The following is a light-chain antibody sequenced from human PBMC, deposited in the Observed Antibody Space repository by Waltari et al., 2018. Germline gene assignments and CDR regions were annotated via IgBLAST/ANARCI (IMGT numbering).Light chain of an antibody. CDR3: CSYAGTIPFV. CDR2: EVS. V-gene: IGLV2-23*02. CDR1: SSDIGSFNL. J-gene: IGLJ1*01. Sequence: QSALTQTASVSGSPGQSITISCTGTSSDIGSFNLVSWYQQHPGKAPKLMIYEVSQRPSGVSNRFSGSKSANTASLTISGLQAEDEADYYCCSYAGTIPFVFGTVTKVTVL.